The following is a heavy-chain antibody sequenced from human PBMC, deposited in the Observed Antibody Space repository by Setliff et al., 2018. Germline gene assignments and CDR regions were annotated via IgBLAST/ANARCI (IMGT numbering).Heavy chain of an antibody. CDR1: GGSFSDYY. Sequence: PSETLSLTCAVSGGSFSDYYWCWIRQPPGKGLEWIGEISHIGNTIYNPSLKSRVTISVDASKKQFPLKLYSATAADTAVYFCAGGSGYVWGNGGIWGQGALVTVSS. V-gene: IGHV4-34*01. CDR3: AGGSGYVWGNGGI. J-gene: IGHJ4*02. D-gene: IGHD3-16*01. CDR2: ISHIGNT.